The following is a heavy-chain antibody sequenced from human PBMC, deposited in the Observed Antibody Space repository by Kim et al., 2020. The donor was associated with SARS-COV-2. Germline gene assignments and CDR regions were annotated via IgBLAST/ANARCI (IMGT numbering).Heavy chain of an antibody. Sequence: GGSLRLSCAAYGFTFSTYAMHWVRQTPRKRREWVAVISYGGSNKYYAESVKGRFTISRDNSENTLYLQMNSLRPEDTAVYFCARDGDECISTTCYFYGMDVWGQGTTVTVSS. V-gene: IGHV3-30*04. CDR1: GFTFSTYA. J-gene: IGHJ6*02. CDR2: ISYGGSNK. CDR3: ARDGDECISTTCYFYGMDV. D-gene: IGHD2-2*01.